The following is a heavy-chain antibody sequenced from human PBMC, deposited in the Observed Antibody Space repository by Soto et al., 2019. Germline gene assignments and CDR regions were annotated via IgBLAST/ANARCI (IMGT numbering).Heavy chain of an antibody. CDR2: IYSGGST. CDR1: GFTVSNNY. CDR3: AREQDRQFDP. Sequence: GGSLRLSCAASGFTVSNNYMSWVRQAPGKGLEWVSVIYSGGSTYYADSVKGRFTISRHNSKNTLYLQMNSLRAEDTAVYYCAREQDRQFDPWGQGTLVTVSS. J-gene: IGHJ5*02. D-gene: IGHD2-15*01. V-gene: IGHV3-53*04.